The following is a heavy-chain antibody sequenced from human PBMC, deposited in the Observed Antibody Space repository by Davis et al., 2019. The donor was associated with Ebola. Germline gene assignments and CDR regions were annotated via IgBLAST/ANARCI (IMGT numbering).Heavy chain of an antibody. CDR3: AREVHGMDV. J-gene: IGHJ6*02. CDR2: IWYDGSNK. Sequence: GESLKISCAASGFTFSNYAMSWVRQAPGKGLEWVAVIWYDGSNKYYADSVKGRFTISRDNSKNTLYLQMNSLRAEDTAVYYCAREVHGMDVWGQGTTVTVSS. V-gene: IGHV3-33*08. CDR1: GFTFSNYA.